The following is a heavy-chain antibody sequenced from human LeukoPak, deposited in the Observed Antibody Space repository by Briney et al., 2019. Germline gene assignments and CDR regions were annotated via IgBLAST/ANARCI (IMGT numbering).Heavy chain of an antibody. CDR2: IYYSGST. V-gene: IGHV4-30-4*08. Sequence: SETLSFTCTVSGGSISSGDYYWSWIRQPPGKGLEWIGYIYYSGSTYHNPSLKSRVTISVDTSKNQFSLKLSSVTAADTAVYYCARVPYYYDSSGYYYHTHFDYWGQGTLVTVSS. CDR3: ARVPYYYDSSGYYYHTHFDY. D-gene: IGHD3-22*01. CDR1: GGSISSGDYY. J-gene: IGHJ4*02.